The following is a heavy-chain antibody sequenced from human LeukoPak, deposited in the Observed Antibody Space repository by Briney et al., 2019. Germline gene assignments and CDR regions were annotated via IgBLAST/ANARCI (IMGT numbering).Heavy chain of an antibody. D-gene: IGHD6-19*01. CDR2: ISYQGSVT. CDR3: AKDPPIAVGWGYYYYGMDV. CDR1: EIMFSSYG. J-gene: IGHJ6*02. V-gene: IGHV3-30*18. Sequence: GKSLRLSCAASEIMFSSYGMHWVRQAPGKGLEWVAVISYQGSVTHYADSVKGRFTISRDNSKNTLYLQMNSLRAEDTAVYYCAKDPPIAVGWGYYYYGMDVWGQGTTVTVSS.